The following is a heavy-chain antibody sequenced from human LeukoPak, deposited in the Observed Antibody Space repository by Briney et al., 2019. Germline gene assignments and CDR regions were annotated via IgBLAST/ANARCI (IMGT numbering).Heavy chain of an antibody. CDR3: ARGGFYPDY. CDR1: GLTLSSFW. V-gene: IGHV3-7*03. Sequence: GGSLRLSCAASGLTLSSFWMSWVRQAPGKGLEWVAIIKQDGSEKHYVDFVKGRFTISRDNAKNSLYLQMNSLRAEDTAVYYCARGGFYPDYWGQGTLVTVSS. CDR2: IKQDGSEK. J-gene: IGHJ4*02. D-gene: IGHD3-3*01.